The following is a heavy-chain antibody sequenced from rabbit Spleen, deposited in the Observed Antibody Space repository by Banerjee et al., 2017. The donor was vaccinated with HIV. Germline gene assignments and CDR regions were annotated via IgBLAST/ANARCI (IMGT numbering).Heavy chain of an antibody. V-gene: IGHV1S45*01. D-gene: IGHD8-1*01. CDR1: GLDFSSSYW. CDR3: ARDTGSSFSTYGMDL. Sequence: EESGGGLVQPEGSLTLTCTASGLDFSSSYWICWVRQAPGKGLEWIACIYAGSSGTTYYASGAKGRFTISKTSSTTVTLQMTSLTAADTATYFCARDTGSSFSTYGMDLWDPGTLVTVS. CDR2: IYAGSSGTT. J-gene: IGHJ6*01.